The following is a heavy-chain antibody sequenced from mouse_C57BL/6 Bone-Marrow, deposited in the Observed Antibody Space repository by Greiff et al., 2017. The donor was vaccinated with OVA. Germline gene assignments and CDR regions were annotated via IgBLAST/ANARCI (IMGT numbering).Heavy chain of an antibody. J-gene: IGHJ1*03. CDR3: ARWTTVVAPYWYFDV. D-gene: IGHD1-1*01. V-gene: IGHV1-85*01. CDR1: GYTFTSYD. CDR2: IYPRDGST. Sequence: VKLVESGPELVKPGASVKLSCKASGYTFTSYDINWVKQRPGQGLEWIGWIYPRDGSTKYNEKFKGKATLTVDTSSSTAYMELHSLTSEDSAVYFCARWTTVVAPYWYFDVWGTGTTVTVSS.